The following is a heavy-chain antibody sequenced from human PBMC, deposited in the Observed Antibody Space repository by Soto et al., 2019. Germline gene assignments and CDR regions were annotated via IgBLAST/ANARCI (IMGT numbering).Heavy chain of an antibody. D-gene: IGHD4-17*01. CDR2: ISSNGGST. V-gene: IGHV3-64*07. CDR3: ARADYGTFDN. J-gene: IGHJ4*02. CDR1: GFIFRNYN. Sequence: EVQLLESGGGLVQPGGSLRLSCSASGFIFRNYNMHWVRQAPGKGLEYVSGISSNGGSTFYADSVKGRFSISRDNSKNTLHLQMGSLRPEDMGTYYCARADYGTFDNWGQGILVAVSS.